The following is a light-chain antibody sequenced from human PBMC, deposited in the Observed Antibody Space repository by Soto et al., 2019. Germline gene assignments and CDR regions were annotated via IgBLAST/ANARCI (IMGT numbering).Light chain of an antibody. CDR3: QQYNSWPHT. CDR2: GIF. Sequence: EIVVSLSPYTLSVCPRERPSLSCLARHSVGSDLAWYQQNPGQAPRLVIYGIFTRATGVPTRISGSGSGTEFTLTISSLQAEDVAVYCCQQYNSWPHTFGEGTKL. J-gene: IGKJ4*01. CDR1: HSVGSD. V-gene: IGKV3D-15*01.